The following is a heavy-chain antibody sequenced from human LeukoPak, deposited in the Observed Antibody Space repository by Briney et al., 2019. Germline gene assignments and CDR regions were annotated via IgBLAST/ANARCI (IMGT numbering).Heavy chain of an antibody. CDR1: GYTFTSYG. Sequence: GSVKVSCKASGYTFTSYGISWVRQAPGQGLEWMGWISGYNGNTNYAQKLQGRVTMTTDTSTSTAYMELRSLRSDDTAVYYCARGQRYFRWHYYYYMDVWGKGTTVTVSS. D-gene: IGHD3-9*01. CDR3: ARGQRYFRWHYYYYMDV. V-gene: IGHV1-18*01. J-gene: IGHJ6*03. CDR2: ISGYNGNT.